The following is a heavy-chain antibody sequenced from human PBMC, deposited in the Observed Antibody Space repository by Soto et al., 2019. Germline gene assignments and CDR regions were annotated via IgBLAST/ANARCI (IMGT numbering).Heavy chain of an antibody. CDR1: GFTFSDYF. V-gene: IGHV3-11*01. CDR3: ARGRGGAGYYYYGMNV. J-gene: IGHJ6*02. Sequence: PGGSLRLSCVGSGFTFSDYFMTWIRQAPGKGLEWVSYIYNSGSPIYYADSVKGRFTISRDNAKNSLYLEMNSLRAEDTAIYYCARGRGGAGYYYYGMNVWGQGTTVTVSS. D-gene: IGHD3-16*01. CDR2: IYNSGSPI.